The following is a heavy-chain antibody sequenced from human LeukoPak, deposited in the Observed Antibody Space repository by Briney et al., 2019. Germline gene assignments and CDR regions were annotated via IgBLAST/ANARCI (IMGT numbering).Heavy chain of an antibody. D-gene: IGHD6-25*01. CDR1: GGSITIANW. Sequence: SETLSLTCAVSGGSITIANWWSWVRQSPGKGLGWIGEIYHTGNTNYNPSLNSRVSISLDTSKNQFSLKLTSVTAADTAVYFCARDANGSDLHYYHMDVWGKGTTVTVSS. J-gene: IGHJ6*03. CDR2: IYHTGNT. V-gene: IGHV4-4*02. CDR3: ARDANGSDLHYYHMDV.